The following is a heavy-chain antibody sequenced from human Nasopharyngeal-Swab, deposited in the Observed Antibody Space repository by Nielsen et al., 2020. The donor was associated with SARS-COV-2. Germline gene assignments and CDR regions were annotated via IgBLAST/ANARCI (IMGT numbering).Heavy chain of an antibody. J-gene: IGHJ6*02. CDR1: GYTFTSYY. Sequence: ASVKVSCRASGYTFTSYYMHWVRQAPGQGLGWMGIINPSGGSTSYAQKSQGRVTMTRDTSTSTVYMELSSLRSEDTAVYYCAREFIAAAGNTHGMDVWGQGTTVTVSS. V-gene: IGHV1-46*01. D-gene: IGHD6-13*01. CDR2: INPSGGST. CDR3: AREFIAAAGNTHGMDV.